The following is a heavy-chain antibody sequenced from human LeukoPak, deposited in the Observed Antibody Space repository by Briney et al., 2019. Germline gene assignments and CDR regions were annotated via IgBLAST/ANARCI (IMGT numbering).Heavy chain of an antibody. Sequence: PSETLSLTCAVSGGSISSGGYSWSWIRQPPGKGLEWIGYIYHSGSTYYNPSLKSRVTISVDTSKNQFSLKLSSVTAADTAVYYCARDTVVTLGDAFDIWGQGTMVTVSS. J-gene: IGHJ3*02. V-gene: IGHV4-30-2*05. D-gene: IGHD4-23*01. CDR3: ARDTVVTLGDAFDI. CDR1: GGSISSGGYS. CDR2: IYHSGST.